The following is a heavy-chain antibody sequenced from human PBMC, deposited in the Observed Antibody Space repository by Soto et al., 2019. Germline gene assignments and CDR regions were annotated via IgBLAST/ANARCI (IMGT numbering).Heavy chain of an antibody. D-gene: IGHD6-13*01. Sequence: EVQLVESGGGLVKPGGSLRLSCAASGFTFSSYSMNWVRQAPGKGLEWVSSISSSSSYIYYADSVKGRFTISRDNAKNSLYLQMNSLRAEDTAVYYCAREGIAAAGTAFDYWGQGTLVTVSS. CDR1: GFTFSSYS. V-gene: IGHV3-21*01. CDR2: ISSSSSYI. CDR3: AREGIAAAGTAFDY. J-gene: IGHJ4*02.